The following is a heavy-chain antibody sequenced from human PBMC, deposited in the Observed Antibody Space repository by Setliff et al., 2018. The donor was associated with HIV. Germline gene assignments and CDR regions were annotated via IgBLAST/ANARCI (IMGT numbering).Heavy chain of an antibody. CDR3: ARTYYYDASGYYRPFDI. CDR1: GFSFRTYA. Sequence: PGGSLRLSCAASGFSFRTYAMSWVRQAPGKGLEWVSAISATAGDTYYADFVKGRFTISRDNAKNSLYLQMNSLRAEDTAVYYCARTYYYDASGYYRPFDIWGQGTMVTVSS. CDR2: ISATAGDT. V-gene: IGHV3-23*01. D-gene: IGHD3-22*01. J-gene: IGHJ3*02.